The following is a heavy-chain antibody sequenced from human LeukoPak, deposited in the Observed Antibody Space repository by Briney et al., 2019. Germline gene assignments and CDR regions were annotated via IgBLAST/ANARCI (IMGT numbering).Heavy chain of an antibody. Sequence: SETLSLTCSVFGGSIRNYYWNWLRQAAGKELELIGRIHSSGSANYSPSLKSRVTMSIDTSKSQFSLRLSSVTAADTAVYYCARQEGSIWYADNWFDPWGQGTLVTVSS. D-gene: IGHD6-13*01. J-gene: IGHJ5*02. V-gene: IGHV4-4*07. CDR2: IHSSGSA. CDR3: ARQEGSIWYADNWFDP. CDR1: GGSIRNYY.